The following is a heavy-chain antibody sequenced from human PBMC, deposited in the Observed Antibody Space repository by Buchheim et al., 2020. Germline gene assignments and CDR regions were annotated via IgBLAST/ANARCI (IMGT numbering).Heavy chain of an antibody. CDR3: ASAVTQRGITMPIGAFDI. Sequence: QVQLQESGPGLVKPSEILSLTCTVSGGSISSYYWSWIRQPPGKGLEWIGYIDYSGSTNYNPSLKSRVTISVDTSKNQFSLKRSSVTAADTAVYYCASAVTQRGITMPIGAFDIWGQGT. CDR2: IDYSGST. J-gene: IGHJ3*02. CDR1: GGSISSYY. D-gene: IGHD3-10*01. V-gene: IGHV4-59*01.